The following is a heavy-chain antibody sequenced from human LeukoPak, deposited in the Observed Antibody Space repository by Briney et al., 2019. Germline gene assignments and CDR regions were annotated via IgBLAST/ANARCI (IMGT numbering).Heavy chain of an antibody. CDR3: ASLPARYCSGTSCYDFDY. J-gene: IGHJ4*02. Sequence: SVKVSCKASGGTFSSYAISWVRQAPGQGLEWMGGIIPIFGTANYAQKFQGRVTITADESTSTAYMELSSLRSEDTAVYYCASLPARYCSGTSCYDFDYWGQGTLVTVSS. CDR1: GGTFSSYA. CDR2: IIPIFGTA. V-gene: IGHV1-69*13. D-gene: IGHD2-2*01.